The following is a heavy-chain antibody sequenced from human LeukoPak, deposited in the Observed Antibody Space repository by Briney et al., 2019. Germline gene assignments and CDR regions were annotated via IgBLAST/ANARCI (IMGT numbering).Heavy chain of an antibody. CDR2: ISWNSGTI. V-gene: IGHV3-9*01. D-gene: IGHD2-2*01. J-gene: IGHJ4*02. CDR1: GFTFGDYA. Sequence: GRSLRLSCAASGFTFGDYAMPWVRQAPGKGLEWVSGISWNSGTIGYADSVKGRFTISRDNAKNSLYLQMNSLRAEDTALYYCAKDCSSTSCYDYWGQGTLVTVSS. CDR3: AKDCSSTSCYDY.